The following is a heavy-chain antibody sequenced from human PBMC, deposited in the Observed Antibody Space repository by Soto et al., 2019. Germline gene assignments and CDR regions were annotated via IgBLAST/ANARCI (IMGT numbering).Heavy chain of an antibody. D-gene: IGHD3-10*01. V-gene: IGHV3-23*01. CDR3: ARGYGSGSYFYAFDI. CDR1: GFTFSSYA. Sequence: GGSLRLSCAASGFTFSSYAMSWVRQAPGKGLEWVSAISGSGGSTYYADSVKGRFTISRDNAKNSLYLQMNSLRDEDTAVYYCARGYGSGSYFYAFDIWGQGTMVTVSS. J-gene: IGHJ3*02. CDR2: ISGSGGST.